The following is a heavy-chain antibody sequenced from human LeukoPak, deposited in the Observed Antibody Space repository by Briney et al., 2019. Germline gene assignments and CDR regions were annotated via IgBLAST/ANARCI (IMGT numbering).Heavy chain of an antibody. J-gene: IGHJ4*02. CDR2: IYYSGST. CDR3: ARDAYSSSWSYYFDY. CDR1: GGSISSYY. V-gene: IGHV4-59*01. Sequence: PSETLSLTRTVSGGSISSYYWSWIRQPPGKGLEWIGYIYYSGSTNYNPSLKSRVTISVDTSKNQFSLKLSSVTAADTAVYYCARDAYSSSWSYYFDYWGQGTLVTVSS. D-gene: IGHD6-13*01.